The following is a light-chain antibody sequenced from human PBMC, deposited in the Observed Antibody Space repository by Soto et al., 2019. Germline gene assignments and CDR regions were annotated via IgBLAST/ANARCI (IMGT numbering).Light chain of an antibody. CDR3: SSYTTSSTLV. V-gene: IGLV2-14*01. CDR2: EVT. Sequence: QSVLTQPASVSGSPGQSITISCIGTSSDVGGYNYVSWYQQLPGKAPKLMIYEVTNRPSGVSNRFSGSKSDNTASLTISGLQAEDEADYFCSSYTTSSTLVFGGGTKVTVL. J-gene: IGLJ2*01. CDR1: SSDVGGYNY.